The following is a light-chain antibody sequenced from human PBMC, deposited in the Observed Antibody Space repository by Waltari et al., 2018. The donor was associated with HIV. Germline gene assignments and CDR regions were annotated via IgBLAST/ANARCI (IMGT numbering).Light chain of an antibody. CDR3: QQYGDSVT. V-gene: IGKV3-20*01. CDR1: QGVSDNY. J-gene: IGKJ4*01. CDR2: GAS. Sequence: EIVLTQSPGTLSLSPGDKATLSCRASQGVSDNYLAWYQLKVVLPPRFLIFGASHRATGVPDRFSGSVSGTDFSLSINRLEPEDFALYYCQQYGDSVTFVGGTKVEI.